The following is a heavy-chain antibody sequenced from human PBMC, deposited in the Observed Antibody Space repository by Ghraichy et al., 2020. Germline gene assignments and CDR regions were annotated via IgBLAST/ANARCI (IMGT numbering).Heavy chain of an antibody. D-gene: IGHD2-15*01. CDR1: GFTFSDYW. CDR3: AKIAGYNWFDS. V-gene: IGHV3-74*01. Sequence: LSLTCAASGFTFSDYWMHWVRQAPGKGLVWVSRISGGGTSTNYADSVKGRFTISRDNAKNTLYLQMNSLRAEDTAVYYCAKIAGYNWFDSWGQGTLVIVSS. CDR2: ISGGGTST. J-gene: IGHJ5*01.